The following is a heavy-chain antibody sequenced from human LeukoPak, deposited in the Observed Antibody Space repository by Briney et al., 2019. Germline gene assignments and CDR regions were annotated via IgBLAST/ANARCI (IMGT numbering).Heavy chain of an antibody. V-gene: IGHV4-59*01. D-gene: IGHD6-6*01. CDR2: IYYTGST. Sequence: PSETLSLTCTVSGGSISSYYWSWIRQPLGKGLEWIGYIYYTGSTNYNPSLTSRVNISVDTSKNQFSLNLTSVTAADTAVYYCARWGSIAVARFDYWGQGTLVTVSS. CDR3: ARWGSIAVARFDY. J-gene: IGHJ4*02. CDR1: GGSISSYY.